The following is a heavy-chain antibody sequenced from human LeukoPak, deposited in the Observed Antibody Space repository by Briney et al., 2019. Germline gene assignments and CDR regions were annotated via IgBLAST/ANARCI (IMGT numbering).Heavy chain of an antibody. CDR3: ARGWDSSTLDRYNWFDP. Sequence: ASVKVSCKASGYTFTSYEINWVRQATGQGLEWRGWMNPNIGNTGYAQKFQGRVTMTRNTSISTAYMELRSLRSDDTAVYYCARGWDSSTLDRYNWFDPWGQGTLLTVPS. J-gene: IGHJ5*02. CDR2: MNPNIGNT. V-gene: IGHV1-8*01. CDR1: GYTFTSYE. D-gene: IGHD3-22*01.